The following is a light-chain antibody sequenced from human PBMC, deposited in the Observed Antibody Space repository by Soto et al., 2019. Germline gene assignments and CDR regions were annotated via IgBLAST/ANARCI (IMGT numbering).Light chain of an antibody. CDR1: QNVGNV. Sequence: EIVLTPSPATLSSSPGERATLSCRASQNVGNVLVWYHQKRGQAPRLLIYSASNRATGIPARFSGSESGTDFTLTISSLEPEDVAAYYCQQRSNWPPTFGGGTKVEIK. V-gene: IGKV3-11*01. CDR2: SAS. J-gene: IGKJ4*01. CDR3: QQRSNWPPT.